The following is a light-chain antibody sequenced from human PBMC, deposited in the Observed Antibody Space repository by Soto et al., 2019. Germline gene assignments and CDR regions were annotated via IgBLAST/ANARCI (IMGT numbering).Light chain of an antibody. J-gene: IGLJ3*02. Sequence: QSVLTQPPSVSGAPGQRVTVSCTGSNSNIGSGFEVHWYQQFPGRAPKLLIYSSNLRPSGVPDRFSGSKSGTSASLAISGLQSEDESDYYCAAWDGSLNGVVFGGGTKLTVL. CDR2: SSN. CDR1: NSNIGSGFE. V-gene: IGLV1-40*01. CDR3: AAWDGSLNGVV.